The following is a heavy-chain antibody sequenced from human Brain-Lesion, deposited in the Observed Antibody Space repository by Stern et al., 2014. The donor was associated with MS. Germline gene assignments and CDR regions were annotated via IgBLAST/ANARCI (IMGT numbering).Heavy chain of an antibody. V-gene: IGHV4-61*02. D-gene: IGHD2-2*01. Sequence: QVQLGQSGPGLVKPSQTLSLSCTVSGGSISSGGYYWSWIRQPAGKGLEWIGRIFNSGSTSYNPSLQSRVTISIDTSKNQFSLRLNSMTAADTAVYYCARGRVVPGFQYYATDVWGQGTTVIVSS. CDR2: IFNSGST. J-gene: IGHJ6*02. CDR3: ARGRVVPGFQYYATDV. CDR1: GGSISSGGYY.